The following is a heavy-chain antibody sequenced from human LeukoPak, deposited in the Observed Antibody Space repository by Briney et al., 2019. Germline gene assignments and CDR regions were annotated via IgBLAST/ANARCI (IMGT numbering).Heavy chain of an antibody. CDR3: ARDPTSGDSSGYYYGFFDY. CDR2: INPSGGST. Sequence: ASVKVSCKASGYTFTSYYMHWVRQAPGQGLEWMGIINPSGGSTSYAQKFQGRVTMTRDMSTSTVYMELSSLRSEDTAVYYCARDPTSGDSSGYYYGFFDYWGQGTLVTVSS. J-gene: IGHJ4*02. V-gene: IGHV1-46*01. D-gene: IGHD3-22*01. CDR1: GYTFTSYY.